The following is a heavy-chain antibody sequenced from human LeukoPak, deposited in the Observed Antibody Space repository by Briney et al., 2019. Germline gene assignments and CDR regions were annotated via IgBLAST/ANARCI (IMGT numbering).Heavy chain of an antibody. Sequence: GGSLRLSCAASGFAFTTYWMHWVRQAPGKGLVWVSRINTDETIANYADSVTSRFTISRDNAKNTLHLQMNSLRVEDTAVYYCARGVAGSGSYYNVGFDFWGQGALVTVSS. CDR2: INTDETIA. CDR3: ARGVAGSGSYYNVGFDF. D-gene: IGHD3-10*01. V-gene: IGHV3-74*01. J-gene: IGHJ4*02. CDR1: GFAFTTYW.